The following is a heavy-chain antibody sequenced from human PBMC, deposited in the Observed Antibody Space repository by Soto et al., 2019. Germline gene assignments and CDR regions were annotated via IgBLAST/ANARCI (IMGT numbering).Heavy chain of an antibody. V-gene: IGHV3-15*01. J-gene: IGHJ4*02. D-gene: IGHD1-26*01. CDR3: TLAGGSYQNDEFDY. CDR2: IKSKTDGGTT. Sequence: SLRLSCAASGFTFSNAWMSWVRQAPGKGLEWVGRIKSKTDGGTTDYAAPVKGRFTISRDDSKNTLYLQMNSLKTEDTAVYYCTLAGGSYQNDEFDYWGQGTLVTVSS. CDR1: GFTFSNAW.